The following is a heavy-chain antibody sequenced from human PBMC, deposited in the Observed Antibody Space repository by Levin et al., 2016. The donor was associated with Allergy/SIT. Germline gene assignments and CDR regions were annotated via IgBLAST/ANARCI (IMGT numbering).Heavy chain of an antibody. D-gene: IGHD6-6*01. Sequence: GSLRLSCTVSGGSISSYYWSWIRQPPGKGLEWIGYIYYSGSTNYNPSLKSRVTISVDTSKNQFSLKLSSVTAADTAVYYCAREGSSSSLYYYGMDVWGRRDHGHRLL. CDR1: GGSISSYY. J-gene: IGHJ6*02. V-gene: IGHV4-59*01. CDR2: IYYSGST. CDR3: AREGSSSSLYYYGMDV.